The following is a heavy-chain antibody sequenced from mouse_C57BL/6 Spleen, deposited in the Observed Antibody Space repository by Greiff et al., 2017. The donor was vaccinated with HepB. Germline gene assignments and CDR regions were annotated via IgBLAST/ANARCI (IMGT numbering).Heavy chain of an antibody. CDR3: ARHWGLPYFDY. J-gene: IGHJ2*01. V-gene: IGHV5-6*02. Sequence: DVKLVESGGDLVKPGGSLKLSCAASGFTFSSYGMSWVRQTPDKRLEWVATISSGGSYTYYPDSVKGRFTITRDKAKNTLYLQMSSLKSEDTAMYYCARHWGLPYFDYWGQGTTLTVSS. CDR1: GFTFSSYG. D-gene: IGHD2-2*01. CDR2: ISSGGSYT.